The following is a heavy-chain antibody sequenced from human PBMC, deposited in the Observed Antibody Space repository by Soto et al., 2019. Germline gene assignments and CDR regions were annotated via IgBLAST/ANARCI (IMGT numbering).Heavy chain of an antibody. CDR1: GFTFSSDW. V-gene: IGHV3-74*01. CDR2: ISTDGSST. D-gene: IGHD1-26*01. Sequence: RLSCAASGFTFSSDWMHWVRQTPGKGLVWVSRISTDGSSTNYADSVKGRFTISRDNAKNTLSLQMNSLRAEDTAVYYCARSVGAKNAFDIWGQGTVVTVSS. J-gene: IGHJ3*02. CDR3: ARSVGAKNAFDI.